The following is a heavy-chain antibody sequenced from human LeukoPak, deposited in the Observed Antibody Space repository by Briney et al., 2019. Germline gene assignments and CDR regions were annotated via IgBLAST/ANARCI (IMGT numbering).Heavy chain of an antibody. V-gene: IGHV3-48*04. CDR2: ISSSSSTI. CDR1: GFTFSSYS. J-gene: IGHJ4*02. CDR3: ARDYGSGSYYVFDY. Sequence: GGSLRLSCAASGFTFSSYSMNWVRQAPGKGLEWVSYISSSSSTIKYADSVKGRFTISRDNAKNSLYLQMNSLRAEDTAVYYCARDYGSGSYYVFDYWGLGTLVTVSS. D-gene: IGHD3-10*01.